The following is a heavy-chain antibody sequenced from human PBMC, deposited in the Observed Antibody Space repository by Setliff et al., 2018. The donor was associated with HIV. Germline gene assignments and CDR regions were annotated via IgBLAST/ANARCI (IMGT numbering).Heavy chain of an antibody. D-gene: IGHD3-10*01. CDR1: GFTFSYYG. J-gene: IGHJ6*02. V-gene: IGHV3-30*02. Sequence: AGGSLRLSCAASGFTFSYYGVHWVRQAPGKGLDWVASILFDGTYKYYADSVKGRFTISRDNSKNTLYLQMNSLRAADTAVYYCARSVIGYYYYGMDVWGQGTLVTVSS. CDR3: ARSVIGYYYYGMDV. CDR2: ILFDGTYK.